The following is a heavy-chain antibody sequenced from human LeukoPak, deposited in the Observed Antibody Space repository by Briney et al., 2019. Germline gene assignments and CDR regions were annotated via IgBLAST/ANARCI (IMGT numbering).Heavy chain of an antibody. CDR2: IYHSGST. CDR1: GFSHSRGYY. Sequence: SETLSLNCNFLGFSHSRGYYWGWVRQPPGKGLEWIGSIYHSGSTYYNPSLKSRVTISVDTSKNQFSLKLSSVTAADTAVYYCARRDPVALYWGQGTLVTVSS. J-gene: IGHJ4*02. V-gene: IGHV4-38-2*02. CDR3: ARRDPVALY. D-gene: IGHD5-12*01.